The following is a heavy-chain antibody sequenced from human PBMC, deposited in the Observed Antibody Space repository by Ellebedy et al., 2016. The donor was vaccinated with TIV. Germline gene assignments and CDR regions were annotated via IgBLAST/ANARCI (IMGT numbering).Heavy chain of an antibody. J-gene: IGHJ4*02. CDR2: LSSDGSNK. CDR1: GFTFRSHG. Sequence: GESLKISCVASGFTFRSHGIYWVRHAPGTGLEWVAVLSSDGSNKYYADSVKGRFTISRDNSKNTLYLQMNSLRTDDMAVYYCARGGSSGSSDYWGQGTLVTVSS. D-gene: IGHD3-10*01. V-gene: IGHV3-30*03. CDR3: ARGGSSGSSDY.